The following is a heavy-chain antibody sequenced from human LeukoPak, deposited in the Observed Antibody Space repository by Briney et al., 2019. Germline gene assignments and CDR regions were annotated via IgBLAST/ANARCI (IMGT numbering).Heavy chain of an antibody. D-gene: IGHD6-13*01. V-gene: IGHV1-69*06. CDR2: IIPIFGTA. J-gene: IGHJ5*02. CDR3: ARVGSSSWYGGDWFDP. Sequence: SVKVSCKASGYTFTSYGISWVRQAHGQGLEWMGGIIPIFGTANYAQKFQGRVTITADKSTSTAYMELSRLRSDDTAVYYCARVGSSSWYGGDWFDPWGQGTLVTVSS. CDR1: GYTFTSYG.